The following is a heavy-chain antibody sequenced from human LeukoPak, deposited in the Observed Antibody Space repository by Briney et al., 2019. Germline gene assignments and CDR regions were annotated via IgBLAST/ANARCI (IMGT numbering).Heavy chain of an antibody. D-gene: IGHD3/OR15-3a*01. Sequence: SETLSLTCAVYGGSFSGYYWSWIRQPPGKGLEWIGEINHSGSTNYNPSLKSRVTISVDTSKNQFSLQLNSVTPEDTAIYYCARGGLISLANTPLGAFDMWGQGTMVSVSS. V-gene: IGHV4-34*01. CDR2: INHSGST. J-gene: IGHJ3*02. CDR1: GGSFSGYY. CDR3: ARGGLISLANTPLGAFDM.